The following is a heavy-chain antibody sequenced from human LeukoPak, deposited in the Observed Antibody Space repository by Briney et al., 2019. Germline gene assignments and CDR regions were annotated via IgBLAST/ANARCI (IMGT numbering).Heavy chain of an antibody. V-gene: IGHV3-23*01. CDR2: ISGSDAGT. J-gene: IGHJ5*02. CDR1: GFTFSNYA. CDR3: ATDGAGFDT. Sequence: GGSLRLSCAASGFTFSNYAMGWVRQAPGKGLEWVSVISGSDAGTYYADSVKGRFTISRDNSKSTLYLQMNSLRAEDTAVYYCATDGAGFDTWGQGVLVTVSS.